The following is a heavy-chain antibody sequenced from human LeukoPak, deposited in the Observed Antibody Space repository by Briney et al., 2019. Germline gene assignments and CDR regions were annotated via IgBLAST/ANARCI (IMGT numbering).Heavy chain of an antibody. J-gene: IGHJ3*02. CDR1: GYTFTSYD. Sequence: ASVTVSCKASGYTFTSYDINWVRQATGQGLEWMGWMNPNSGNTGYAQKFQGRVTMTRNTSISTAYMELSSLRSEDTAVYYCARGKNRSGFTMIVVVTLHPYDAFDIWGQGTMVTVSS. V-gene: IGHV1-8*01. CDR2: MNPNSGNT. D-gene: IGHD3-22*01. CDR3: ARGKNRSGFTMIVVVTLHPYDAFDI.